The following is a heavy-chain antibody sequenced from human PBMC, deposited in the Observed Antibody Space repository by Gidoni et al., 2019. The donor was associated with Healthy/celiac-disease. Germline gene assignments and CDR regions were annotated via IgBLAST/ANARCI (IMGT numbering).Heavy chain of an antibody. CDR3: ARDHTSMVRGVISHYFDY. CDR1: GFTFSSYA. Sequence: QVQLVESGGGVVQPGRSLRLSCAASGFTFSSYAMHWVRQAPGKGLAWVAVISYDGSNKYYADSVKGRFTISRDNSKNTLYLQMNSLRAEDTAVYYCARDHTSMVRGVISHYFDYWGQGTLVTVSS. D-gene: IGHD3-10*01. J-gene: IGHJ4*02. V-gene: IGHV3-30-3*01. CDR2: ISYDGSNK.